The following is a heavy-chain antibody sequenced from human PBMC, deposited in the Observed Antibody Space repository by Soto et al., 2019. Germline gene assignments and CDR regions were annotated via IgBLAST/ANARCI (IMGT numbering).Heavy chain of an antibody. J-gene: IGHJ5*02. CDR2: IYTSGST. V-gene: IGHV4-4*07. CDR1: GGSISSYS. Sequence: SETLSLTCTVSGGSISSYSWTWIRQPAGKGLEWIGRIYTSGSTNYNPSLESRVTMSVDTSKNQLSLKLKSVTAADTAVYYCARDNRSDFVGGFDPWGQGTLVTV. D-gene: IGHD2-21*02. CDR3: ARDNRSDFVGGFDP.